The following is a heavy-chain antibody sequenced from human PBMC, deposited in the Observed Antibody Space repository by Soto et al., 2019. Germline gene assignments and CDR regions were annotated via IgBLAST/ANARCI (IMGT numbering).Heavy chain of an antibody. CDR1: GFTFSSYA. CDR2: ISGSGGST. D-gene: IGHD3-3*01. J-gene: IGHJ4*02. CDR3: ARAQRSLGFWSGQDY. Sequence: EVQLLESGGGLVQPGGSLRLSCAASGFTFSSYAMSWVRQAPGKGLEWVSAISGSGGSTYYADSVKGRFTISRDNSKNTLYLQMNSLRAEDTAVYYCARAQRSLGFWSGQDYWGQGTLVTVSS. V-gene: IGHV3-23*01.